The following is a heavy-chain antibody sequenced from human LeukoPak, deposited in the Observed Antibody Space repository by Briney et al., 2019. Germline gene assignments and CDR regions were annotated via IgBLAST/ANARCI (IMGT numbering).Heavy chain of an antibody. V-gene: IGHV4-61*02. CDR1: GGSISSGSYY. D-gene: IGHD1-26*01. CDR3: ARGFPSVSYSVWFDP. Sequence: KPSETLSLTCTVSGGSISSGSYYWSWIRQPAGKGLEWIGRIYTSGSTNYNPSLKSRVTISVDTSKNQFSLKLSSVTAADTAVYYCARGFPSVSYSVWFDPWGQGTLVTVSS. J-gene: IGHJ5*02. CDR2: IYTSGST.